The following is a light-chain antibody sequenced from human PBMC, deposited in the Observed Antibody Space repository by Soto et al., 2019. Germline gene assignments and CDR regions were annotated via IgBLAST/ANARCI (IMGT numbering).Light chain of an antibody. CDR1: QSISSH. CDR3: QQSYSTPIS. Sequence: DIRMSQSPSSLSASVGDTVTITCRASQSISSHLNFRQQKPGKAPNLLMYTASNLQRGVPSRFSGSGSGTDFTLTISSLQPEDFATYYCQQSYSTPISFGQGTRLEI. J-gene: IGKJ5*01. V-gene: IGKV1-39*01. CDR2: TAS.